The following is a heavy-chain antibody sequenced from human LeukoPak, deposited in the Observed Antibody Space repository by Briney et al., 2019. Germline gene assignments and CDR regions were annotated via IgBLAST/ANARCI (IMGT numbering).Heavy chain of an antibody. D-gene: IGHD4-23*01. V-gene: IGHV3-30*02. CDR1: GFTFSSYG. CDR3: AKDSSAYGGPDAFDI. Sequence: PGGSLRLSCAASGFTFSSYGMHWVRQAPGKGLEWVAFIRNDGSNKCYADSVKGRFTISRDNSKNTLYLQMNSLRAEDTAVYYCAKDSSAYGGPDAFDIWGQGTMVTVSS. J-gene: IGHJ3*02. CDR2: IRNDGSNK.